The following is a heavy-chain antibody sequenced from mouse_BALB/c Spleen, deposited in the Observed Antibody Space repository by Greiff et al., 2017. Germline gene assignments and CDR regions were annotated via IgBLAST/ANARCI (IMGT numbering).Heavy chain of an antibody. Sequence: VQLQQSGAELVKPGASVKLSCTASGFNIKDTNMHWVKQRPEQGLEWIGRIDPANGNTKYDPKFQGKATITADTSSNTAYLQLSSLTSEDTAVYYCARSYGNYDAMDYWGQGTSVTVSS. CDR2: IDPANGNT. D-gene: IGHD2-1*01. J-gene: IGHJ4*01. V-gene: IGHV14-3*02. CDR1: GFNIKDTN. CDR3: ARSYGNYDAMDY.